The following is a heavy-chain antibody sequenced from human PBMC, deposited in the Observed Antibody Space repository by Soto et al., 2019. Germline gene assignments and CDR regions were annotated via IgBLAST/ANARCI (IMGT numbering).Heavy chain of an antibody. Sequence: GGSLRLSCAASGFTFSTSWMNWVRQAPGKGLEWVAGIKEDGSEKYYVDSVKGRFTISKDNAENSLELHMNTLRAEDTAVYYCAKDRGRGSPVSGGLDVWGQGTTVTV. V-gene: IGHV3-7*01. CDR3: AKDRGRGSPVSGGLDV. CDR1: GFTFSTSW. J-gene: IGHJ6*02. CDR2: IKEDGSEK. D-gene: IGHD3-10*01.